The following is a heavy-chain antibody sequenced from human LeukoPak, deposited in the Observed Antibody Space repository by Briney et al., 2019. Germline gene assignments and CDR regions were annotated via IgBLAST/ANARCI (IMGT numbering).Heavy chain of an antibody. CDR1: GFTFSNAW. D-gene: IGHD3-10*01. CDR2: IRSKTDGGTT. J-gene: IGHJ4*02. Sequence: PGGSLRLSCAASGFTFSNAWMSWVRQAPGKGLEWVGRIRSKTDGGTTDYAAPVKGRFTISRDDSKNTLYLQMNSLRAEDTAVYYCARAGRRGLRITMVRGVLGVDYWGQGTLVTVSS. CDR3: ARAGRRGLRITMVRGVLGVDY. V-gene: IGHV3-15*01.